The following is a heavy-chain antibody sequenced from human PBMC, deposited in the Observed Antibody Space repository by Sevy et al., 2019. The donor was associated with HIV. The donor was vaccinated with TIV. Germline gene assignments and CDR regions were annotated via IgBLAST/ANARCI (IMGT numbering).Heavy chain of an antibody. V-gene: IGHV3-7*01. D-gene: IGHD6-13*01. Sequence: GGSLRLSCVASGFTLDTYWMSWVRQAPGKGLEWVANIKQDGSVKYYVDSVKGRFTISRDNARNLLSLQMNSLRVEYTALYYCVRAIAVDGSFWGQGTLVTVSS. CDR2: IKQDGSVK. CDR3: VRAIAVDGSF. J-gene: IGHJ4*02. CDR1: GFTLDTYW.